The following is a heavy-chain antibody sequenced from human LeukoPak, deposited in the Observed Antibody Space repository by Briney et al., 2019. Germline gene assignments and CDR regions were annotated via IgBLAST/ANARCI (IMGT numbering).Heavy chain of an antibody. CDR2: IYYSGST. CDR1: GGSIGSSSYY. Sequence: PSETLSLTCTVSGGSIGSSSYYRGWIRQPPGKGLEWIGSIYYSGSTYYNPSLKSRVTISVDTSKNQFSLKLSSVTAADTAVYYCARALRFGEPQPPWYWGQGTLVTVSS. CDR3: ARALRFGEPQPPWY. V-gene: IGHV4-39*07. J-gene: IGHJ4*02. D-gene: IGHD3-10*01.